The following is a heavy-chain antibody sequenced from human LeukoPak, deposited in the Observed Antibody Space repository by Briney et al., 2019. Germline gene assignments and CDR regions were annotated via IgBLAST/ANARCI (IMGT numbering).Heavy chain of an antibody. J-gene: IGHJ3*02. Sequence: GGSLRLSCAASGFTFSDYGMSWVRQAPGKGLEWVSGISGSGGSTYYADSVRGRFTISRDNSKNTLYLQMNSLRAEDTAVYYCASDQITFGGVIGKDAFDIWGQGTMVTVSS. D-gene: IGHD3-16*02. CDR2: ISGSGGST. V-gene: IGHV3-23*01. CDR1: GFTFSDYG. CDR3: ASDQITFGGVIGKDAFDI.